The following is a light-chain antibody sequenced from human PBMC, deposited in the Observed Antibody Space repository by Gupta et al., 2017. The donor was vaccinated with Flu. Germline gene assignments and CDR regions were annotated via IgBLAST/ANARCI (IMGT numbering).Light chain of an antibody. CDR3: SAYADSRYV. V-gene: IGLV2-8*01. CDR2: EGT. J-gene: IGLJ1*01. Sequence: QSVTNSCTGTSSDGGGYNYGSWYQHHPGKAPKLIMYEGTRRPSGVPDRFSGSKSGNTASLTVSGLQAEDEADYYCSAYADSRYVFGSGTKVTVL. CDR1: SSDGGGYNY.